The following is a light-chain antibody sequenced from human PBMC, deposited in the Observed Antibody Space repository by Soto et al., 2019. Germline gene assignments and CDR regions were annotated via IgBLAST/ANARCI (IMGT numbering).Light chain of an antibody. CDR1: QSVSSNY. CDR3: QQYGSSPPLS. CDR2: GAS. Sequence: EIVLTQSPGTLSFSPGERATLSCRASQSVSSNYLGWYQQKPGQAPRLLIYGASSRATGIPDRFSGSGSGTDFTLTISRLEPEDFAVYYCQQYGSSPPLSFGGGTKVDIK. V-gene: IGKV3-20*01. J-gene: IGKJ4*01.